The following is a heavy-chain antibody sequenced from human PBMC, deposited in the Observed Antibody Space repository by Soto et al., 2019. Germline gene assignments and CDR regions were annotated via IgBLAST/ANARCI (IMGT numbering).Heavy chain of an antibody. J-gene: IGHJ4*02. CDR3: AADVTAAAGLDY. V-gene: IGHV1-58*01. CDR1: GFTFTSSA. D-gene: IGHD6-13*01. Sequence: GASVKVSCKASGFTFTSSAVQWVRQARGQRLEWIGWIVVGSGNTNYAQKFQERVTITRDMSTSTAYMELSSLRSEDTAVYYCAADVTAAAGLDYWGQGTLVTVSS. CDR2: IVVGSGNT.